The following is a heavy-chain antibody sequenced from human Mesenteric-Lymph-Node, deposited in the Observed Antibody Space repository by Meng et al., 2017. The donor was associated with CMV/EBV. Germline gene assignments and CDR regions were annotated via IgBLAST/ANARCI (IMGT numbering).Heavy chain of an antibody. Sequence: GGSLRLSCVASGFSFSSYGMHWVRQAPGKGLEWVAFIRYDGSNKYYGDSVKGRFTISRDNSKNTLYLQMNSLRAEDTAVYYCARERTAALHYYFDYWGQGTLVTVSS. CDR3: ARERTAALHYYFDY. V-gene: IGHV3-30*02. J-gene: IGHJ4*02. CDR2: IRYDGSNK. CDR1: GFSFSSYG. D-gene: IGHD2-2*01.